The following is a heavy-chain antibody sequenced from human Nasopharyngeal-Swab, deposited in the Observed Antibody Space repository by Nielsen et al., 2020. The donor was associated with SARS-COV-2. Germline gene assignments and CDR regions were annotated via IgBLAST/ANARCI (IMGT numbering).Heavy chain of an antibody. V-gene: IGHV3-53*01. J-gene: IGHJ6*02. D-gene: IGHD1-7*01. CDR2: INSGGST. Sequence: GESLKISCAASGFTVSSNYMSGVRQAPGKGLEWVSVINSGGSTYYADSVKGRFTISRDNSKNTLYLQMNSLRAEDTAVYYCARDLGYNWNYHYYYGMDVWGQGTTVTVSS. CDR1: GFTVSSNY. CDR3: ARDLGYNWNYHYYYGMDV.